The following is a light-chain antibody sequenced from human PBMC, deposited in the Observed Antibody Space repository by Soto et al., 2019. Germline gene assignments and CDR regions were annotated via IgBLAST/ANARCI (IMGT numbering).Light chain of an antibody. V-gene: IGKV3-11*01. Sequence: EIVLTQSPATLSVSPGERATLSCRASQSVSSYLAWYQQKPGQAPRLLIYDASNRATGIPARFSGSGSGTDFTLTISSLEPEDFVVYFCQLRSNWPLTFGKVTRLEIK. CDR3: QLRSNWPLT. J-gene: IGKJ5*01. CDR1: QSVSSY. CDR2: DAS.